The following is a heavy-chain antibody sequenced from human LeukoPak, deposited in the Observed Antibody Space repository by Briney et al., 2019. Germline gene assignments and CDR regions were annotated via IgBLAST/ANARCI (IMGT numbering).Heavy chain of an antibody. J-gene: IGHJ4*02. Sequence: GGSLRLSCAASGFIFSSYGMDWVRQAPGKGLEWVAAISNDGSNKYYADSVKGRFTISRDNSKNTLDLQMDSLRAEDTAVYYCARMGFCSSISCYNHYWGPGTLITVSS. D-gene: IGHD2-2*02. CDR3: ARMGFCSSISCYNHY. V-gene: IGHV3-30*03. CDR1: GFIFSSYG. CDR2: ISNDGSNK.